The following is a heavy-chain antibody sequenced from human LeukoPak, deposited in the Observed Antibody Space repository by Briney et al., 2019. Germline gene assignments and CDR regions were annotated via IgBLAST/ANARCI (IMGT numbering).Heavy chain of an antibody. CDR3: ARDSKNPGDY. V-gene: IGHV4-38-2*02. Sequence: TSETLSLTCTVSGYSIRSDYYWGWIRQSAGKGLEWIGSIHHSGSTFYNPSLKSRVTISVDTSKNQFSLDLSFVTAADTAVYFCARDSKNPGDYWGQGTLVTVSS. CDR1: GYSIRSDYY. J-gene: IGHJ4*02. CDR2: IHHSGST.